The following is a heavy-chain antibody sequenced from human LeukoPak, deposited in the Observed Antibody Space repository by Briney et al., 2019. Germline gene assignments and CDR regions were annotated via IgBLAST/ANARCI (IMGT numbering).Heavy chain of an antibody. D-gene: IGHD2-2*01. Sequence: SETLSLTCAVYGGSFSGYYWSWIRQPAGKGLEWIGRIYTSGSTNYNPSLKSRVTMSVDTSKNQFSLKLSSVTAADTAVYYCARENPAAIHDYWGQGTLVTVSS. CDR1: GGSFSGYY. V-gene: IGHV4-4*07. J-gene: IGHJ4*02. CDR3: ARENPAAIHDY. CDR2: IYTSGST.